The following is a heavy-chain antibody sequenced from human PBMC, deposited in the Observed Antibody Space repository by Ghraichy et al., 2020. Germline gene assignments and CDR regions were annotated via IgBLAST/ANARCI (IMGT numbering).Heavy chain of an antibody. CDR3: ARDRKEYSTTDYFDY. CDR2: INAGNGNT. D-gene: IGHD6-6*01. CDR1: GYTVTSYA. J-gene: IGHJ4*02. V-gene: IGHV1-3*01. Sequence: ASVKVSCKASGYTVTSYAMHWVRQAPGQRLEWMGWINAGNGNTKYSQKFQGRVTITRDTSASTAYMELSSLRSEDTAVYYCARDRKEYSTTDYFDYWGQGTLVAASS.